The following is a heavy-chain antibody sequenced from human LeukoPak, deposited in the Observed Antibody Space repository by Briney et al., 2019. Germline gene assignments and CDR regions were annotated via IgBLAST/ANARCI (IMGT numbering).Heavy chain of an antibody. CDR3: ARDNPRTTGYSSGSSFDF. V-gene: IGHV4-4*02. Sequence: NPSQTLSLTCAVSGGFIGSSNWWTWLRQPPGKGLEWIGEIYHSGRGGTNYNPSHRSRATISIDNAKNQFSLNVRSVTAADTAVYFCARDNPRTTGYSSGSSFDFWGQGILVTVSS. J-gene: IGHJ4*02. D-gene: IGHD6-19*01. CDR1: GGFIGSSNW. CDR2: IYHSGRGGT.